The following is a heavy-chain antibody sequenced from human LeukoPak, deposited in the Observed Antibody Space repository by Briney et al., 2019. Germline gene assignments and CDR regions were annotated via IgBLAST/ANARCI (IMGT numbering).Heavy chain of an antibody. D-gene: IGHD1-26*01. CDR1: GSTFSSYS. V-gene: IGHV3-21*01. CDR3: ARDRRKWELPFDY. CDR2: ISSSSSYI. Sequence: GGSLRLSCAASGSTFSSYSMNWVRQAPGKGLEWVSSISSSSSYIYYADSVKGRFTISRDNAKNSLYLQMNSLRAEDTAVYYCARDRRKWELPFDYWGQGTLVTVSS. J-gene: IGHJ4*02.